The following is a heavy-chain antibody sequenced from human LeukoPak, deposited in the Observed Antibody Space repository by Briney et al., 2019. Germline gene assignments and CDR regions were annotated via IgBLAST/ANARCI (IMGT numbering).Heavy chain of an antibody. CDR3: AKLKRVGIAPFDD. V-gene: IGHV3-23*01. CDR2: ISGSGNKT. CDR1: GFNFSHFA. D-gene: IGHD3-10*01. J-gene: IGHJ4*02. Sequence: GGSLRLSCGVSGFNFSHFAMSWVRQAPGKGLQWVSTISGSGNKTYDADFVKGRFTISRDNSKNTLYLQMTGLRAEDTAVYYCAKLKRVGIAPFDDWGQGILVTVSS.